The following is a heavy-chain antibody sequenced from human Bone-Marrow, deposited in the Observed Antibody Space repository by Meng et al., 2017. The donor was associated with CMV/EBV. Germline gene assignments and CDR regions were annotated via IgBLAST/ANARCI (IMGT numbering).Heavy chain of an antibody. CDR2: IKQDGSEK. V-gene: IGHV3-7*01. D-gene: IGHD3-16*01. J-gene: IGHJ4*02. CDR1: GFTFSNYW. Sequence: GESLKISCAVSGFTFSNYWMSWVRQAPGKGLEWVANIKQDGSEKYYVHSVKGRFTISRDNAKNSLYLRMNSLRAEDTAVYYCARDLNVGGVYFDCWGQGTLVTVSS. CDR3: ARDLNVGGVYFDC.